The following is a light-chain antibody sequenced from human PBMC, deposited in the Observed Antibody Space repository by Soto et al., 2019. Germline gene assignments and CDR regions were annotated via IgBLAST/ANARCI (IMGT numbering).Light chain of an antibody. CDR2: AAS. J-gene: IGKJ1*01. Sequence: EIVMTQSPATLSVSPGERATLSFRASQSVSGSLAWYQQKPGQAPRLLIYAASTRATGVPARFSGSGSGTEFTLTISSLQSEDFAVYYCQQYNNWPGTFGQGAKVDI. V-gene: IGKV3-15*01. CDR3: QQYNNWPGT. CDR1: QSVSGS.